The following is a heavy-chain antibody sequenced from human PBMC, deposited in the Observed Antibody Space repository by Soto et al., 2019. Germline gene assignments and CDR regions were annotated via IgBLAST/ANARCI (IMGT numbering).Heavy chain of an antibody. J-gene: IGHJ4*02. V-gene: IGHV4-59*01. Sequence: NPSETLSLTCTVSGGSISSYYWSWIRQPPGKGLEWIGYIYYSGSTNYNPSLKSRVTISVDTSKNQFSLKLSSVTAADTAVYYCARVANTYYYGSGSYYPYYFDYWGQGTLVTVSS. CDR1: GGSISSYY. CDR2: IYYSGST. CDR3: ARVANTYYYGSGSYYPYYFDY. D-gene: IGHD3-10*01.